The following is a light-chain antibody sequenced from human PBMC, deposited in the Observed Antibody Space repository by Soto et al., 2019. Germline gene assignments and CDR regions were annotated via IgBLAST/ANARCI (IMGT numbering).Light chain of an antibody. CDR1: TSDVGGYGY. V-gene: IGLV2-14*01. Sequence: LTQPASVSRSPGQSITISCTGTTSDVGGYGYVSWYQQHPGKAPKLLIYEVSNRPSGISNRFSGSKSDDTASLTISGLQAEDEADYYCSSFTTSSTRVFGTGTKVTVL. CDR2: EVS. CDR3: SSFTTSSTRV. J-gene: IGLJ1*01.